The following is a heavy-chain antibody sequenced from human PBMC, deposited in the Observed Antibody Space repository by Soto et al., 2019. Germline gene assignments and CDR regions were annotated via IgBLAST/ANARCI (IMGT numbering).Heavy chain of an antibody. CDR2: ISGSGEIT. J-gene: IGHJ2*01. CDR3: ARIVVYYDSSGYYHWYFDL. D-gene: IGHD3-22*01. CDR1: GFTFSDHA. Sequence: GGSLRLSCGASGFTFSDHAMHWVRQAPGKGLEYVAAISGSGEITYYADSVKGRFTISRDNSKNTLYLQMNSLRAEDTAVYYYARIVVYYDSSGYYHWYFDLWGRGTLVTGSS. V-gene: IGHV3-64*04.